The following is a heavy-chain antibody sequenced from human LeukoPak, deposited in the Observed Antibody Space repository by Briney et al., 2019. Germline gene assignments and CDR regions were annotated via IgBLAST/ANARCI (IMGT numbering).Heavy chain of an antibody. J-gene: IGHJ4*02. Sequence: GGSLRLSCAASGFTFSHYWMSWVRQAPGKGLEWVAKIKEDGSERYYVDSVEGRFTISRDNAKNSLYLQMNSLSAEDTAVYYCARGGYSYNDHWGQGNLVTVSS. V-gene: IGHV3-7*03. CDR2: IKEDGSER. D-gene: IGHD5-18*01. CDR3: ARGGYSYNDH. CDR1: GFTFSHYW.